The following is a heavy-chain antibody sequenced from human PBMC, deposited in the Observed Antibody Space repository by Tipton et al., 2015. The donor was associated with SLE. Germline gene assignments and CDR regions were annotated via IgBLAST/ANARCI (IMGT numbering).Heavy chain of an antibody. CDR1: GGSIGSSSYY. J-gene: IGHJ4*02. D-gene: IGHD1-26*01. Sequence: TLSLTCTVSGGSIGSSSYYWGWIRQPPGKGLEWIGSVYYSGSTYYNPSLKSRVTISVDTSKNQFSLKLSSVTAADTAMYYCAREKSGSSIDYWGQGTLVTVSS. V-gene: IGHV4-39*07. CDR2: VYYSGST. CDR3: AREKSGSSIDY.